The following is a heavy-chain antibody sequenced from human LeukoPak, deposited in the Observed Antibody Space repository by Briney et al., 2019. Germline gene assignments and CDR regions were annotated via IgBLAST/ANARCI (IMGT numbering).Heavy chain of an antibody. J-gene: IGHJ4*02. V-gene: IGHV3-11*04. CDR2: ISSSGSTI. Sequence: SGGSLRLSCAASGFTFSDYYMSWIRQAPGKGLEWVSYISSSGSTIYYADSVKGRFTISRDNAKNSLYLQMNSLRAEDTAVYYCARALNPGFGEIDYWGQGTLVTVSS. D-gene: IGHD3-10*01. CDR3: ARALNPGFGEIDY. CDR1: GFTFSDYY.